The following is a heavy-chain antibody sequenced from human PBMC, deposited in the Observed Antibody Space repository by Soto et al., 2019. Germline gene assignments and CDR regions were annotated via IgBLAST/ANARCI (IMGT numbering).Heavy chain of an antibody. V-gene: IGHV1-69*01. D-gene: IGHD5-18*01. Sequence: QVQLVQSGAEVKKPGSSVKLSCKASGGTFSSYAISWVRQAPGQGLEWMGGIIPICGTANYAQKFQGRVTITADESTSTAYMELSSLRSEDTAVYYCARGRGYSYGYNYYYYGMDVWGQGTTVTVSS. CDR2: IIPICGTA. J-gene: IGHJ6*02. CDR3: ARGRGYSYGYNYYYYGMDV. CDR1: GGTFSSYA.